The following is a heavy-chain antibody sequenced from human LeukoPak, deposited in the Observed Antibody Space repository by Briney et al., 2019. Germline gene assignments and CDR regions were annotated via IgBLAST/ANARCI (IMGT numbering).Heavy chain of an antibody. Sequence: GRSLRLSCAASGFTFSSYGMHWVRQAPGKGLEWVAVIWYDGSNKYYADSVKGRFTISRDNSKNTLYLQMNSLRAEDTAVYYCARAGTLGYCSSTSCPLVDIWGQGTMVTVSS. CDR2: IWYDGSNK. J-gene: IGHJ3*02. CDR1: GFTFSSYG. CDR3: ARAGTLGYCSSTSCPLVDI. D-gene: IGHD2-2*01. V-gene: IGHV3-33*01.